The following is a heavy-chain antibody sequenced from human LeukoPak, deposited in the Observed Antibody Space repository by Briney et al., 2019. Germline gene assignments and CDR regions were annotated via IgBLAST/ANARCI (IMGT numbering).Heavy chain of an antibody. CDR2: IYPSGNT. V-gene: IGHV4-4*07. CDR1: GGSFSNDF. CDR3: AREDSGSYYNFYYFYMDV. D-gene: IGHD3-10*01. Sequence: SETLSLTCSVSGGSFSNDFWSWVRKPAGTGLEWIGRIYPSGNTNYNPSLKSQVTLSVDTYKSQFYLTLSPVTAADTAVYYCAREDSGSYYNFYYFYMDVWGKGTTVTISS. J-gene: IGHJ6*03.